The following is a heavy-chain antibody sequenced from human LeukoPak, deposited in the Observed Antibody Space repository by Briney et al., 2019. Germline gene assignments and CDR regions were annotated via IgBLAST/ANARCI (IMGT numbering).Heavy chain of an antibody. J-gene: IGHJ3*02. CDR1: GGSISSSSYY. Sequence: PSETLSLTCTVSGGSISSSSYYWGWNRQPPGKGLEWIGSIYYSGSTYYNPSLKSRVTISVDTSKNQFSLKLSSVTAADTAVYYCARALDPGYCSSTSCYYHAFDIWGQGTMVTVSS. CDR3: ARALDPGYCSSTSCYYHAFDI. D-gene: IGHD2-2*01. CDR2: IYYSGST. V-gene: IGHV4-39*07.